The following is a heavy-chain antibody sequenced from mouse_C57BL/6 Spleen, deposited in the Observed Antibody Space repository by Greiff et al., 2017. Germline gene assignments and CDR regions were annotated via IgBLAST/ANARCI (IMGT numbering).Heavy chain of an antibody. J-gene: IGHJ4*01. V-gene: IGHV7-3*01. Sequence: EVQLVESGGGLVQPGGSLSLSCAASGFTFTDYYMSWVRQPPGKALEWLGFIRNKANGYTTEYSASVKGRFTISRDNSQSILYLQMNALRAEDSATYYCARSYYYGSSPYVMDYWGQGTSVTVSS. CDR2: IRNKANGYTT. CDR1: GFTFTDYY. CDR3: ARSYYYGSSPYVMDY. D-gene: IGHD1-1*01.